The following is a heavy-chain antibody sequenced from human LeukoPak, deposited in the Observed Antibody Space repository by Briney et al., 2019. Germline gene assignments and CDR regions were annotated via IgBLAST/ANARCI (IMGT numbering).Heavy chain of an antibody. CDR1: GYTFTGYY. D-gene: IGHD6-19*01. CDR3: ARVGAVAVLYYFDY. V-gene: IGHV1-2*06. CDR2: INPNRGGT. Sequence: ASVKVSCKASGYTFTGYYMHWVRHAPGQGLGWMGRINPNRGGTNYAQKFQGRVTMTRDTSISTAYMELSRLRSDDTAVYYCARVGAVAVLYYFDYWGQGTLVTVSS. J-gene: IGHJ4*02.